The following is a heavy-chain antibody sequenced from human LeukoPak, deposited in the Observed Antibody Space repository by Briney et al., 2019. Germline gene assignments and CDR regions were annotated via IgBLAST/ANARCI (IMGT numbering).Heavy chain of an antibody. V-gene: IGHV1-18*01. CDR3: ARDYQTMVRGVIISPGY. CDR1: GYTFTSYG. Sequence: ASVKVSCKASGYTFTSYGISWVRQAPGQGLEWMGWISAYNGNTNYAQKFQGRVTMTRDTSISTAYMELSRLRSDDTAVYYCARDYQTMVRGVIISPGYWGQGTLVTVSS. D-gene: IGHD3-10*01. CDR2: ISAYNGNT. J-gene: IGHJ4*02.